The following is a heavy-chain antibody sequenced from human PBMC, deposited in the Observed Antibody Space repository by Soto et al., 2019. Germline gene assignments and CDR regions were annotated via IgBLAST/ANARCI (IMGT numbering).Heavy chain of an antibody. CDR3: AREISRLWSGNYLGYGMDV. CDR2: IIPILGIA. V-gene: IGHV1-69*04. Sequence: EASVKVSCKASGGTFSSYTISWVRQAPGQGLEWMGRIIPILGIANYAQKFQGRVTITADESTSTAYMELSSLRSEDTAVYYCAREISRLWSGNYLGYGMDVWGQGTTVTVSS. D-gene: IGHD3-10*02. J-gene: IGHJ6*02. CDR1: GGTFSSYT.